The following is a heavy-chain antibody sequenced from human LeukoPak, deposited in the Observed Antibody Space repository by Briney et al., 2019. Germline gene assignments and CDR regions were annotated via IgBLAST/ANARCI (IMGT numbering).Heavy chain of an antibody. V-gene: IGHV1-2*02. CDR3: VRDRPHNWFDP. CDR2: IKPNSGDT. CDR1: GYTFTGYY. Sequence: GASVKVSCKASGYTFTGYYIHWVRRAPGQGLEWMGLIKPNSGDTKYAQKFQGRVTMTRDTSITTAYMELSSLRSDDTALYYCVRDRPHNWFDPWGQGTLVTVSS. J-gene: IGHJ5*02.